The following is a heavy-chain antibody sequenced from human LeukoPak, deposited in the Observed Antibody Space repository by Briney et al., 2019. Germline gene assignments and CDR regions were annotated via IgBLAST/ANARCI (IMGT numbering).Heavy chain of an antibody. CDR1: GFTFSSYS. Sequence: SGGSLRLSCAASGFTFSSYSMNWVHQPPGKGLEWIGEINHSGSTNYNPSLKSRVTISVDTSKNQFSLKLSSVTAADTAVYYCARGYRRGYYFDYWGQGTLVTVSS. J-gene: IGHJ4*02. V-gene: IGHV4-34*01. D-gene: IGHD3-10*01. CDR3: ARGYRRGYYFDY. CDR2: INHSGST.